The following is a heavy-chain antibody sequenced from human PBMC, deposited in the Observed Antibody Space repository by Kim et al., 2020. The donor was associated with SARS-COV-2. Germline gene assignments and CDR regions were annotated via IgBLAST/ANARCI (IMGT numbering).Heavy chain of an antibody. D-gene: IGHD6-13*01. CDR1: GYSFTSYW. J-gene: IGHJ4*02. V-gene: IGHV5-10-1*01. CDR3: ARLYGAAACAPDLIDDY. CDR2: IDPSDSYT. Sequence: GESLKISCKGSGYSFTSYWISWVRQMPGKGLEWMGRIDPSDSYTNYSPSFQGHVTISADKSISTAYLQWSSLKASDTAMYYCARLYGAAACAPDLIDDYWGQGTLVTVSS.